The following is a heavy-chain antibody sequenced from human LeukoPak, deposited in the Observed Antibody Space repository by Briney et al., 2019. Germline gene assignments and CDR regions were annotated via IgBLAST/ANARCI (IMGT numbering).Heavy chain of an antibody. J-gene: IGHJ4*02. CDR2: IKQDGREK. V-gene: IGHV3-7*01. CDR3: ASYRLRFLEWLSLPFDY. Sequence: PGGSLRLSCAASGFTFSSYWMSRVRQAPGKGLKWVANIKQDGREKYYVDSVKGRFTTSTDNAKNSLYLQMNSLRAEDTAVYYCASYRLRFLEWLSLPFDYWGQGTLVTVSS. CDR1: GFTFSSYW. D-gene: IGHD3-3*01.